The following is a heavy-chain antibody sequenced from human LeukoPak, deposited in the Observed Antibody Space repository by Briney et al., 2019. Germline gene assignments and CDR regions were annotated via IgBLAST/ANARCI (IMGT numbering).Heavy chain of an antibody. J-gene: IGHJ4*02. CDR3: AKGRYYDILTGYYYFDY. CDR1: GFTFSSYG. Sequence: GTSLRLSCAASGFTFSSYGMHWLRQAPGKGLEWVAAIWYDGNTKYYADSAKGRFAISRDNSKDTLYLLMNSLRPDDTAVYYCAKGRYYDILTGYYYFDYWGQGTLVTVSS. D-gene: IGHD3-9*01. CDR2: IWYDGNTK. V-gene: IGHV3-33*03.